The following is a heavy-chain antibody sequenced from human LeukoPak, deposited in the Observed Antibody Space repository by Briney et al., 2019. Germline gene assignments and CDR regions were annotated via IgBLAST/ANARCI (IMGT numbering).Heavy chain of an antibody. CDR1: GLTFSSYW. Sequence: GGSLRLSCAASGLTFSSYWMSWVRQAPGKGLEWVANIKQEGREKYYVDFVKGPFTISRDNAKNSLYLQMNSLRAEDTAVYYCARVEYSSGWYSGYFDYWGQGTLVTVSS. D-gene: IGHD6-19*01. J-gene: IGHJ4*02. CDR3: ARVEYSSGWYSGYFDY. CDR2: IKQEGREK. V-gene: IGHV3-7*01.